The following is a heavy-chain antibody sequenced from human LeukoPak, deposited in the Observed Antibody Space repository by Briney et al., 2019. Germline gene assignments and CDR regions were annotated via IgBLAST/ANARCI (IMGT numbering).Heavy chain of an antibody. CDR1: GGSISSGGYS. D-gene: IGHD2-15*01. Sequence: SETLSLTCAVSGGSISSGGYSWSWIRQPPGKGLEWIGYIYHSGSTYYNPSLKSRVTISVDTSKNQFSLKLSSVTAADTAVYYCARGGLLGVVVAATNPGIDYWGQGTLVTVSS. V-gene: IGHV4-30-2*01. CDR2: IYHSGST. J-gene: IGHJ4*02. CDR3: ARGGLLGVVVAATNPGIDY.